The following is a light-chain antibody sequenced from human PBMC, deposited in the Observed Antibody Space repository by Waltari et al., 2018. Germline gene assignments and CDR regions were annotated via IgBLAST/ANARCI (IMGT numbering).Light chain of an antibody. J-gene: IGKJ1*01. Sequence: EIVLAQSPGTLSLSPGERATLSCRASQSVSKYLAWYQQSPGQAPRLLIYDASIRATGIPDRFSGSGSGTDFSLTISRLEPEDFAVYYCQKYVNLPATFGQGTKVEIK. CDR3: QKYVNLPAT. CDR2: DAS. CDR1: QSVSKY. V-gene: IGKV3-20*01.